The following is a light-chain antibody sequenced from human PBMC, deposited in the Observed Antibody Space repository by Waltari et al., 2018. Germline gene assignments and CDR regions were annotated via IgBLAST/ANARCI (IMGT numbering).Light chain of an antibody. J-gene: IGKJ1*01. Sequence: DIQMTQSPSTLSASVGARVTITCRASQSISSRLAWYQQKPGKAPKLLIYDASSLESGVPSRFSGSGSGTEFTLTISSLQPDDFATYYCQQYNSYSAFGQGTKVEIK. CDR2: DAS. CDR1: QSISSR. CDR3: QQYNSYSA. V-gene: IGKV1-5*01.